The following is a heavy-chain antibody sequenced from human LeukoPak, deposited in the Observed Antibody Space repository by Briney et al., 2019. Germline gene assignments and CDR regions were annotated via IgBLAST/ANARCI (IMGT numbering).Heavy chain of an antibody. Sequence: ASVKVSCKASGYSFTDYYIHWVRQALGQGLEWMGWINPNSGDTKDALKFQGRVTMTRDTSINTAYMELSRLTSDDTAVYYCARGTTHLWFGEGGNALDIWGQGTMVTVSS. J-gene: IGHJ3*02. CDR1: GYSFTDYY. D-gene: IGHD3-10*01. CDR3: ARGTTHLWFGEGGNALDI. V-gene: IGHV1-2*02. CDR2: INPNSGDT.